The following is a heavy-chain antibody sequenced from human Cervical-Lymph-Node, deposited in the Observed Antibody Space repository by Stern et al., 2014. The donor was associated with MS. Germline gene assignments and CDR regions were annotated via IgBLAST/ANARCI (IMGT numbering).Heavy chain of an antibody. CDR1: GYTFSSYY. V-gene: IGHV1-46*01. CDR2: INPSGDTT. D-gene: IGHD6-19*01. J-gene: IGHJ4*02. CDR3: ARDVGGVAGNLLDY. Sequence: VQLMQSGAEVKKPGASVQVSCKASGYTFSSYYFNWVRQAPGQGLEWMGIINPSGDTTTNARNFQGRVTMTSDTSTSTVYMELSSLRSDDTALYYCARDVGGVAGNLLDYWGQGTLVTVSS.